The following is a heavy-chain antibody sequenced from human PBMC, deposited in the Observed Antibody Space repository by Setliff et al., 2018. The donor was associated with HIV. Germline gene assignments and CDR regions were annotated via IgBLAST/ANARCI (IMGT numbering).Heavy chain of an antibody. D-gene: IGHD2-2*01. CDR2: ISAYTGNT. CDR1: GYSFTNYG. Sequence: ASVKVSCKTSGYSFTNYGISWVRQAPGQGLEWMGWISAYTGNTNYAQKLQDRVTMTTDTSTSTAYMELRSLRSDDTAVYYCARYLVVVPVAVGGLDVWGQGTTVTVSS. CDR3: ARYLVVVPVAVGGLDV. V-gene: IGHV1-18*01. J-gene: IGHJ6*02.